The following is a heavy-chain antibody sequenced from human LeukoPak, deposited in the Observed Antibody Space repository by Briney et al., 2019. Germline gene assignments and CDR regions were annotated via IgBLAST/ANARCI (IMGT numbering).Heavy chain of an antibody. D-gene: IGHD3-10*01. J-gene: IGHJ4*02. CDR2: ISGSGGST. CDR3: AKGSPWFGELLDYFDY. CDR1: GFTFSSYA. V-gene: IGHV3-23*01. Sequence: GGSLRLSCAASGFTFSSYAMSWVRQAPGKGLEWVSAISGSGGSTYYADSVKGRFTISRDNSKNTLYLQMNSLRAEDTAVYYCAKGSPWFGELLDYFDYWGQGTLVTVSP.